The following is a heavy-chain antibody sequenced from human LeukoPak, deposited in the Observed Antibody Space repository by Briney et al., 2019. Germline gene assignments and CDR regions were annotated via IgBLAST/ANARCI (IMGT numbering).Heavy chain of an antibody. Sequence: GASVKVSCKASGYTFTGYYMHWVRQAPGQGLVWMGWINPNSGGTNYAQKFQGRVTMTWDTSISTAYMDLSRLRSDDTAVYYCARFYCSSTSCQYNWFDPWGQGTLVTVSS. CDR3: ARFYCSSTSCQYNWFDP. V-gene: IGHV1-2*02. CDR1: GYTFTGYY. CDR2: INPNSGGT. D-gene: IGHD2-2*01. J-gene: IGHJ5*02.